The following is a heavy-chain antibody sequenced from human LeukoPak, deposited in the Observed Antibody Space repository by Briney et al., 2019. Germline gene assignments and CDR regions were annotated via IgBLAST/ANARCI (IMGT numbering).Heavy chain of an antibody. Sequence: PSETLSLTCTVSGGSISSSSYYWGWIRQPPGKGLEWIGSIYYSGSTYYNPSLKSRVTISVDTSKNQFSLKLSSVTAADTAVYYCARHAPVYDRGTLDYWGQGTLVTVSS. CDR2: IYYSGST. V-gene: IGHV4-39*01. J-gene: IGHJ4*02. D-gene: IGHD3-22*01. CDR3: ARHAPVYDRGTLDY. CDR1: GGSISSSSYY.